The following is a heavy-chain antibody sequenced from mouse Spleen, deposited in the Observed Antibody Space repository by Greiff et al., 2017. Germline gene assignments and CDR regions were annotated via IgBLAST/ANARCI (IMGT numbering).Heavy chain of an antibody. Sequence: EVKLVESGGGLVQPGGSLSLSCAASGFTFTDYYMSWVRQPPGKALEWLGFIRNKANGYTTEYSASVKGRFTISRDNSQSILYLQMNALRAEDSATYYCARYIDGYYFDYWGQGTTLTVSS. CDR3: ARYIDGYYFDY. D-gene: IGHD1-2*01. CDR1: GFTFTDYY. J-gene: IGHJ2*01. CDR2: IRNKANGYTT. V-gene: IGHV7-3*01.